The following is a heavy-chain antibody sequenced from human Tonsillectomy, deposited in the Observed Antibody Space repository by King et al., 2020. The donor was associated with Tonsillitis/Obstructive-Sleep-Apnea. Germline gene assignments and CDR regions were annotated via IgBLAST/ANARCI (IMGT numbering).Heavy chain of an antibody. CDR1: GGYISSGGDY. V-gene: IGHV4-31*03. D-gene: IGHD7-27*01. CDR2: IYYSGST. Sequence: VQLQESGPGLVKPSQTLSLTCTVSGGYISSGGDYWSWIRQHPGKGLEWIGYIYYSGSTYYNPSLKSRVTKSVDTSKNQFSLKLSAVTAADTAVYYCARETGDGSHFDYWGQGTLVTVSS. J-gene: IGHJ4*02. CDR3: ARETGDGSHFDY.